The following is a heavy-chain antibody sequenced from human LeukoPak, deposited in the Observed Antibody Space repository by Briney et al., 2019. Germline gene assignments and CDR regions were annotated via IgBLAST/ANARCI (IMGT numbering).Heavy chain of an antibody. CDR1: GFTFSTFA. J-gene: IGHJ4*02. D-gene: IGHD1-1*01. CDR2: ISGSGGTT. CDR3: AKTGGF. V-gene: IGHV3-23*01. Sequence: GGSLRLSCAASGFTFSTFAMTWVRQAPGKGLEWVSSISGSGGTTNYADSVKGRFTISRDNSKNTLYLQMNSLRAEDTAVYYCAKTGGFWGQGTLVTVSS.